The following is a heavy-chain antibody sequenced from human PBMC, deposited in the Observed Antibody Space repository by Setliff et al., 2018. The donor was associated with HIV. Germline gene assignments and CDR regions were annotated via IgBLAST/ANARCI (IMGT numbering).Heavy chain of an antibody. J-gene: IGHJ4*02. D-gene: IGHD5-18*01. CDR2: INPSDGTK. CDR1: GYTLSNYY. Sequence: GASVKVSCKASGYTLSNYYIHWVRQAPGQGLDWMGIINPSDGTKIYAQNFQGRVTMTRDTSTSTVYMELSSLTSGDTAVYYCARGRGYTYDFQYWGQGTPVTVSS. CDR3: ARGRGYTYDFQY. V-gene: IGHV1-46*01.